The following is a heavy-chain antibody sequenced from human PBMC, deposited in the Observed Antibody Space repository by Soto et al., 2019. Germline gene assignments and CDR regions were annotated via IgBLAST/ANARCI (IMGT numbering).Heavy chain of an antibody. CDR1: GFTRSTNY. V-gene: IGHV3-53*01. CDR2: IYSGGST. J-gene: IGHJ4*02. CDR3: ARYGVRLAVLSY. D-gene: IGHD6-19*01. Sequence: PGGSLRLSCAAPGFTRSTNYMSWFRQAPGKGLEWGSLIYSGGSTYYADSVKGRFTISRDNSKNTLYLQMSSLRAEDTAVYYCARYGVRLAVLSYSGRGSLVIVSS.